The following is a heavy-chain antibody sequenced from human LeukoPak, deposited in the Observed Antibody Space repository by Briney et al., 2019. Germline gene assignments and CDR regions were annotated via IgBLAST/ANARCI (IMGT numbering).Heavy chain of an antibody. CDR1: GGSTSSYY. CDR3: ARERESPSSGSYYDY. CDR2: IYYSGST. Sequence: SETLSLTCTVSGGSTSSYYWSWIRQPPGKGLEWIGYIYYSGSTNYNPSLKSRVTISVDTSKNRFSLKLSSVTAADTAVYYCARERESPSSGSYYDYWGQGTLVTVSS. J-gene: IGHJ4*02. D-gene: IGHD1-26*01. V-gene: IGHV4-59*12.